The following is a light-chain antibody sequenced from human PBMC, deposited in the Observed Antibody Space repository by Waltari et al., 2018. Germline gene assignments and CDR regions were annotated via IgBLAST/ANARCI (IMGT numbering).Light chain of an antibody. CDR2: WAS. V-gene: IGKV4-1*01. CDR1: QSVLYSSNNQNY. J-gene: IGKJ1*01. Sequence: DIVMTQSPDSLAVSLGERATINCQSIQSVLYSSNNQNYLAWYQQKPGQPPKLLIYWASTRESGVPDRFSGSGSGTDFTLTISSLQAEDVAVYYCQQYYSTLWTFGQGTKVEIK. CDR3: QQYYSTLWT.